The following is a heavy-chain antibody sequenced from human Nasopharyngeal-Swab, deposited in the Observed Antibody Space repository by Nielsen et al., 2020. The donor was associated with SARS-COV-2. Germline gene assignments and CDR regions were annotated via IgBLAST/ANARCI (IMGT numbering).Heavy chain of an antibody. Sequence: CQAPGKGLEWIGSIYYSGSTYYNPSLKSRVTISVDTSKNQFSLKLSSVTAADTAVYYCARLGYGDSNWFDPWGQGTLVTVSS. CDR2: IYYSGST. J-gene: IGHJ5*02. D-gene: IGHD4-17*01. CDR3: ARLGYGDSNWFDP. V-gene: IGHV4-39*01.